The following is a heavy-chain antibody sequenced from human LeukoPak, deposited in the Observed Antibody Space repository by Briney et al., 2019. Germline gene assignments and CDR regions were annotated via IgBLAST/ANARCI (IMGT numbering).Heavy chain of an antibody. Sequence: GGSLRLSCAASGFTFSTYGMHWVRQAPGKGLEWVSFIRYDGSNKYYADSVKGRFTVSRDNSKNTLYLQMNSLRAEDTAVYYCAKGTLYYFDYWGQGTQVTVSS. J-gene: IGHJ4*02. CDR1: GFTFSTYG. V-gene: IGHV3-30*02. CDR3: AKGTLYYFDY. CDR2: IRYDGSNK.